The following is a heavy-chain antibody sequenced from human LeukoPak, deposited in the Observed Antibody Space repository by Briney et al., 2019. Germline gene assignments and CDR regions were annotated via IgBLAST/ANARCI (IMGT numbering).Heavy chain of an antibody. CDR2: IYYSGST. D-gene: IGHD3-22*01. CDR1: GVSISSYY. CDR3: ARVGHYYDSSGYYTSDAFDI. J-gene: IGHJ3*02. Sequence: SETLSPTCTVSGVSISSYYWSWIRQPPGKGLEWIGYIYYSGSTNYNPSLKSRVTISVDTSKNQFSLKLSSVTAADTAVYYCARVGHYYDSSGYYTSDAFDIWGQGTMVTVSS. V-gene: IGHV4-59*12.